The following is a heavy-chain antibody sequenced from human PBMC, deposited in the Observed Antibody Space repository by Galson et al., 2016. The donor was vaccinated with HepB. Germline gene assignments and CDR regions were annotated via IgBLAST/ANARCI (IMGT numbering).Heavy chain of an antibody. J-gene: IGHJ3*01. CDR3: ARDASRDRAYDL. CDR1: NGSINDYY. V-gene: IGHV4-59*01. CDR2: VSHYGFT. Sequence: ETLSLTCTISNGSINDYYWSWIRQPPGKGLEWVGYVSHYGFTNYNAALKGRVIISLDTAKKQFSLKGKSVTVADSAIYYCARDASRDRAYDLWGRGTMVNV.